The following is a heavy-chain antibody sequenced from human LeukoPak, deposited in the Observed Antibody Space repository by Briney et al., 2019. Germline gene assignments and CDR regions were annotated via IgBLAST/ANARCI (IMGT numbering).Heavy chain of an antibody. CDR3: ARDTLLSYYFDY. D-gene: IGHD2/OR15-2a*01. CDR1: GFTFSSYA. CDR2: ISYDGSNK. Sequence: GGSLRLYCAASGFTFSSYAMHWVRQAPGKGLEWVAVISYDGSNKYYADSVKGRFTISRDNSKNTLYLQMNSLRAEDTAVYYCARDTLLSYYFDYWGQGTLVTVSS. J-gene: IGHJ4*02. V-gene: IGHV3-30-3*01.